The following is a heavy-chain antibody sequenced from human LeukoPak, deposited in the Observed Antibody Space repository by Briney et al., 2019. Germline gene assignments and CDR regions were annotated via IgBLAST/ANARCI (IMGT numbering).Heavy chain of an antibody. CDR3: AKMVQTTGTTPH. Sequence: PSETLSLTCAVYGGSFSGYYWSWIRQPPGKGLEWIGEINHSGSTNYNPSLKSRVTIPVDTAKNKFFLWLGSVTAADTAVYYYAKMVQTTGTTPHWGQGTLVTVSS. V-gene: IGHV4-34*01. CDR2: INHSGST. J-gene: IGHJ4*02. D-gene: IGHD1-1*01. CDR1: GGSFSGYY.